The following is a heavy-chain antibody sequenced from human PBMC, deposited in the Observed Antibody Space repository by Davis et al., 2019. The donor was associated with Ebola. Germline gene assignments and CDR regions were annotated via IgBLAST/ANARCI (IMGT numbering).Heavy chain of an antibody. V-gene: IGHV5-51*01. CDR1: GYSFTSYW. Sequence: PGGSLRLSCKGSGYSFTSYWISWVRQMPGKGLEWMGIIYPGDSDTRYSPSFQGQVTISADKSISTAYLQWSSLKASDTAMYYCARRTPVVDTAMVRVYYFDYWGQGTLVTVSS. CDR3: ARRTPVVDTAMVRVYYFDY. CDR2: IYPGDSDT. D-gene: IGHD5-18*01. J-gene: IGHJ4*02.